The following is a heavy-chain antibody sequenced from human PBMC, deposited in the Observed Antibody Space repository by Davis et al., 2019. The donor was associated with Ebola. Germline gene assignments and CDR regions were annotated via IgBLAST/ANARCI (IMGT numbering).Heavy chain of an antibody. Sequence: PGGSLRLSCAASGFTFDDYGMSWVRQAPGKGLEWVSGINWNGGSTGYADSVKGRFTISRDNSKNTLYLQMDSPGVEDTAVYYCGITDYSSPEYWGQGTLVTVSS. D-gene: IGHD4-11*01. CDR1: GFTFDDYG. CDR3: GITDYSSPEY. V-gene: IGHV3-20*04. J-gene: IGHJ4*02. CDR2: INWNGGST.